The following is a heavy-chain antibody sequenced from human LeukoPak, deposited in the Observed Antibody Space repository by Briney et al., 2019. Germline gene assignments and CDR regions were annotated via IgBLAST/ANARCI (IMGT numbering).Heavy chain of an antibody. CDR1: GGSISSYY. D-gene: IGHD2-15*01. V-gene: IGHV4-59*08. Sequence: SDTLSLTCTVSGGSISSYYWSWIRPPPGKGLEWIGYIYYSGRTNYTPSLKSRVTISVDTSKNQFSLKLSSVTAADTAVYYCARSYCSGGSCYRAFDIWGQGTMVTVSS. J-gene: IGHJ3*02. CDR3: ARSYCSGGSCYRAFDI. CDR2: IYYSGRT.